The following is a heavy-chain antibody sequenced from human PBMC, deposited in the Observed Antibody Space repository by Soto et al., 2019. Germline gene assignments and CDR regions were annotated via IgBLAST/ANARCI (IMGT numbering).Heavy chain of an antibody. D-gene: IGHD3-16*01. CDR2: VHYNGRT. Sequence: QVQLQESGPGLVKPSETLSLPCTVSGGSISRYFWSWIRQPPEKGLEWLGYVHYNGRTNSNPSLRSRVTNSIDAPENQFSLKLTSVTAADTAMYFCARDMYYEDEGRWDAVFDSWGQGTIVLVSS. CDR3: ARDMYYEDEGRWDAVFDS. CDR1: GGSISRYF. J-gene: IGHJ3*02. V-gene: IGHV4-59*01.